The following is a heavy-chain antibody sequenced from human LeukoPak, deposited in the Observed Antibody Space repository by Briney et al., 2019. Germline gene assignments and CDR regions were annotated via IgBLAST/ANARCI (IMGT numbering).Heavy chain of an antibody. D-gene: IGHD1/OR15-1a*01. Sequence: GGSLRLSCAASGITFSSYALHWVRQAPGKGLEWVAVISYDGSNKYYADSVKGRFTISRDNSKNTLYLQMNSLRAEDTAVYYCARDALEQGFDYWGQGTLVTVSS. CDR3: ARDALEQGFDY. V-gene: IGHV3-30*04. J-gene: IGHJ4*02. CDR2: ISYDGSNK. CDR1: GITFSSYA.